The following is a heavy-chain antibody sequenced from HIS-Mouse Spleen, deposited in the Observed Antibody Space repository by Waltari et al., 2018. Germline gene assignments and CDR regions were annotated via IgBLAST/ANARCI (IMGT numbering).Heavy chain of an antibody. V-gene: IGHV1-18*01. CDR1: GYTFTSLG. D-gene: IGHD5-18*01. CDR2: ISAYNGNP. CDR3: ARDSVTHFDY. Sequence: QVQLVQSGAEVKKPGASLKVSCKVFGYTFTSLGIIWVRQAPGQWLEWMGGISAYNGNPNYAQKLQGRVTMTTDTSTSTAYMELRSLRSDDTAVYYCARDSVTHFDYWGQGTLVTVSS. J-gene: IGHJ4*02.